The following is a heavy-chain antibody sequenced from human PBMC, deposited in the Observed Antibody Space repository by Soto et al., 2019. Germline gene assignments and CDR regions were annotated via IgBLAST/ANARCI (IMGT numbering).Heavy chain of an antibody. D-gene: IGHD2-2*01. CDR3: ARGVGCSSTSCYSGLDAFDI. V-gene: IGHV3-33*01. J-gene: IGHJ3*02. CDR1: GFTFSSYG. Sequence: PGGSLRLSCAASGFTFSSYGMHWVRQAPGKGLEWVAVIWYDGSNKYYAESVKGRFTNSRDNSKNTLYLQMNSLRAEDTAVYYCARGVGCSSTSCYSGLDAFDIWGQGTMVTVSS. CDR2: IWYDGSNK.